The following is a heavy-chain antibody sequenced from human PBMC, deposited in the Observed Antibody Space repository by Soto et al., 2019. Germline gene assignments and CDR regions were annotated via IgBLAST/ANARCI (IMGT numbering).Heavy chain of an antibody. Sequence: GGSLRLSCAASRFTFSAYAMSWVRQAPGKGLEWVSAISGSGGSTYYADSVKGRFTISRDNSKNTLYLQMNSLRAEDTAVYYCAKARGIVVVPAAPGFVDYWGQGTQVTVSS. D-gene: IGHD2-2*01. V-gene: IGHV3-23*01. J-gene: IGHJ4*02. CDR3: AKARGIVVVPAAPGFVDY. CDR1: RFTFSAYA. CDR2: ISGSGGST.